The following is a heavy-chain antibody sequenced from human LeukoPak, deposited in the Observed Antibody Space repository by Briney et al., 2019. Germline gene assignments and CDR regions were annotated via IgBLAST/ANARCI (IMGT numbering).Heavy chain of an antibody. CDR2: ISWNSGSI. CDR3: AKDKAAYGDYVPYYFDY. V-gene: IGHV3-9*03. CDR1: GFTFDDYA. Sequence: GGSLRLSCAASGFTFDDYAMHWVRQAPGKGLEWVSGISWNSGSIGYADSVKGRFTISRDNAKSSLYLQMNSLRAEDMALYYCAKDKAAYGDYVPYYFDYWGQGTLVTVSS. J-gene: IGHJ4*02. D-gene: IGHD4-17*01.